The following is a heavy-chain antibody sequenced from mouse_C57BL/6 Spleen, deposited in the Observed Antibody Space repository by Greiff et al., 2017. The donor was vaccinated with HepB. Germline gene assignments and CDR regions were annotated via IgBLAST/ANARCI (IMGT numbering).Heavy chain of an antibody. D-gene: IGHD2-3*01. J-gene: IGHJ2*01. Sequence: EVQLQQSGPELVKPGASVKLSCKASGYTFTDYYMTWVKQSHGKSLEWIGDINPNNGGTSYNQKFKGKATLTVDKSSSTAYMELRSLTSEDSAVYYCARDEDTVDDGYLDYWGQGTTLTVSS. CDR2: INPNNGGT. CDR1: GYTFTDYY. CDR3: ARDEDTVDDGYLDY. V-gene: IGHV1-26*01.